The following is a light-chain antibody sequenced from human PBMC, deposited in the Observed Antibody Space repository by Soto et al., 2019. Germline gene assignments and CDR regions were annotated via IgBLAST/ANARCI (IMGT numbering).Light chain of an antibody. V-gene: IGKV3-20*01. Sequence: SVLTQAPGTLSLSPGERATLSCRASQSISGNYLAWYQQKPGQAPRLLIYGASNRATGIPERFSGSGSGTDFTLTISRLEPQDSAMYYCQQYVISVTFGQGTRLEIK. J-gene: IGKJ5*01. CDR3: QQYVISVT. CDR2: GAS. CDR1: QSISGNY.